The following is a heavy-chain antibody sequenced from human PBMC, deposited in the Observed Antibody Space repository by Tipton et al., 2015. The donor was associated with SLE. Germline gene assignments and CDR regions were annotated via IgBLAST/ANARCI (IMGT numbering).Heavy chain of an antibody. CDR1: GFTVSSNY. J-gene: IGHJ5*02. V-gene: IGHV3-11*05. Sequence: SLRLSCAASGFTVSSNYMSWVRQAPGKGLEWVSYISSSSSYTNYADSVKGRFTISRDNAKNSLYLQMNSLRAEDTAVYYCARDRTDYDFWSGYNWFDPWGQGTLVTVSS. CDR3: ARDRTDYDFWSGYNWFDP. CDR2: ISSSSSYT. D-gene: IGHD3-3*01.